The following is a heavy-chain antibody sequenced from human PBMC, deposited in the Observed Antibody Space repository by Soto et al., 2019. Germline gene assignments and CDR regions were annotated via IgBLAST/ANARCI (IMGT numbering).Heavy chain of an antibody. CDR1: GGSISSLY. J-gene: IGHJ6*02. CDR2: IYYSGST. Sequence: ASETPSLTRTVSGGSISSLYWRWIPAPPGKGLEWIGYIYYSGSTNYNPSLKSRVTISVDTSKNQFSLKLSSVTAADTAVYYCARDLLVFSSSPGYYYYYGMDVWGQGTTVTVSS. V-gene: IGHV4-59*01. CDR3: ARDLLVFSSSPGYYYYYGMDV. D-gene: IGHD6-6*01.